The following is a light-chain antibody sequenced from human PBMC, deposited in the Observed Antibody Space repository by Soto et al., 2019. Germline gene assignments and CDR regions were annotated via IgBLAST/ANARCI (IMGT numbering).Light chain of an antibody. CDR1: QSVSSN. J-gene: IGKJ4*01. CDR3: QQHNNWPLT. V-gene: IGKV3-15*01. CDR2: GAS. Sequence: EIVMTQSAATLSVSPGERVTLSCRASQSVSSNLAWYQQKPGQAPRLLVYGASTRATGIPARFSGSGSGTQFTLTISSLQSEDFAVYYCQQHNNWPLTFGGGTKVDIK.